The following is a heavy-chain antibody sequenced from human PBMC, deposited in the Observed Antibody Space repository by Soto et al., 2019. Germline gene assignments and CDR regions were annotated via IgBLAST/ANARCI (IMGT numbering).Heavy chain of an antibody. D-gene: IGHD6-19*01. J-gene: IGHJ4*02. CDR1: GFTVSSNY. V-gene: IGHV3-66*01. CDR2: IYSGGST. CDR3: ARAPVLAVAGYFDY. Sequence: GGSLRLSCAASGFTVSSNYMSWVRQAPGKGLEWVSVIYSGGSTYYADSVKGRFTISRDNSKNTLYLQMNSLRAEDTAVYYCARAPVLAVAGYFDYWGQGTLVTVSS.